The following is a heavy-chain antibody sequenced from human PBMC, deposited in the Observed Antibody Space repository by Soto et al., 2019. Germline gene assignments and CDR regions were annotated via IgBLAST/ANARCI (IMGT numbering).Heavy chain of an antibody. CDR3: ARVPTSTLGPDYYDSSRYYHDY. D-gene: IGHD3-22*01. J-gene: IGHJ4*02. CDR2: ISAYNGNT. CDR1: GYPFTDFY. Sequence: ASLKGSCQGSGYPFTDFYMHLVRQAPGQRRVWVGWISAYNGNTNYAQKLQGRVTMTTDTSTSTAYMELRSLRSDDTAVYYCARVPTSTLGPDYYDSSRYYHDYWRQGTLVTVSS. V-gene: IGHV1-18*04.